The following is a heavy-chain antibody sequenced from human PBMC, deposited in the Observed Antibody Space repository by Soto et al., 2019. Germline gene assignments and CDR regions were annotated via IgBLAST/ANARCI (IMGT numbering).Heavy chain of an antibody. CDR3: AREGGGYYDSSGYYLDY. V-gene: IGHV1-69*12. CDR1: GGTFSSYA. J-gene: IGHJ4*02. D-gene: IGHD3-22*01. CDR2: IIPIFGTA. Sequence: QVQLVQSGAEVKKPGSSVKVSCKASGGTFSSYAISWVRQAPGQGLEWMGGIIPIFGTANYAQKVQGRVTITADESTSTAYMELSSLRSEDTAVYYCAREGGGYYDSSGYYLDYWGQGTLVTVSS.